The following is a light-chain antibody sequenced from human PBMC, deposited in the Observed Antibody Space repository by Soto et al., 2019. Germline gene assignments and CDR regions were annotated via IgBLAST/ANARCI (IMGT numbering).Light chain of an antibody. J-gene: IGKJ1*01. Sequence: EIVLTQSPGTLSLSPGESAALSCRASQSVTSNYLVWYRQKPGQAPRLLIYAISSRAAGIPDRFNGSASGTDFTLTITRLEPEDSAVYYCQQHSNSPWTFGQGTRVEV. CDR2: AIS. CDR1: QSVTSNY. V-gene: IGKV3D-20*02. CDR3: QQHSNSPWT.